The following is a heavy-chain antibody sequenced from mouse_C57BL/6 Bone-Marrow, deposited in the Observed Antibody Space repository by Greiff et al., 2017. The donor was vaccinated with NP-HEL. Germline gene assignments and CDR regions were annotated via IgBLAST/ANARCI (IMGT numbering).Heavy chain of an antibody. CDR2: IRNKANGYTT. CDR3: ARWGYYGSSAYYYAMDY. V-gene: IGHV7-3*01. J-gene: IGHJ4*01. CDR1: GFTFTDYY. D-gene: IGHD1-1*01. Sequence: EVKLEESGGGLVQPGGSLSLSCAASGFTFTDYYMSWVRQPPGKALEWLGFIRNKANGYTTEYSASVKGRFTISRDNSQSILYLQMNALRAEDSATYYCARWGYYGSSAYYYAMDYWGQGTSVTVSS.